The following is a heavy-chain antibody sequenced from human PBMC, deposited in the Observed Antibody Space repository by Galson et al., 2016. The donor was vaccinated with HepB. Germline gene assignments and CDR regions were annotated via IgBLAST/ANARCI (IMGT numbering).Heavy chain of an antibody. V-gene: IGHV3-74*01. CDR2: INSDGSTT. Sequence: SLRLSCAASQFPFSNYAMSWVRQAPGKGLVWVSHINSDGSTTTYADSVKGRFTISRDNAKNTLHLQMHSLRAEDTAVYYCARDRAYSQDSWGQGTLVTVAS. CDR3: ARDRAYSQDS. J-gene: IGHJ4*02. D-gene: IGHD4-11*01. CDR1: QFPFSNYA.